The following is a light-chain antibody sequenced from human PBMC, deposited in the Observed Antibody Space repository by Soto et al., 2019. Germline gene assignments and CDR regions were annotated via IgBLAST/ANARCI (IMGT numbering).Light chain of an antibody. J-gene: IGKJ1*01. V-gene: IGKV3D-15*01. CDR1: QSVSSN. Sequence: EIVMTQSPATLSVSPGERATLSCRASQSVSSNLAWYQQKPGQAPRLLIYGTSIRATGIPARFSGSGSGTDFTLTNSSLQSEDFVVYYCEKYNNWPPWTFGQGTKVEIK. CDR3: EKYNNWPPWT. CDR2: GTS.